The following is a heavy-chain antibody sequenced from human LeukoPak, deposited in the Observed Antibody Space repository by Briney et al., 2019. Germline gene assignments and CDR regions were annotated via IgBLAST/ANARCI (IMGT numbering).Heavy chain of an antibody. J-gene: IGHJ4*02. CDR1: GGTFSNYA. V-gene: IGHV1-69*04. CDR3: ARDNNYYDSSGYYCFDY. Sequence: SVKVSCKASGGTFSNYAISWVRQAPGQGLEWMGRIIPIVDITNYAQKFQGRVTITADKSTGTAYMELSSLRSEDTAVYYCARDNNYYDSSGYYCFDYWGQGTPVIVSS. CDR2: IIPIVDIT. D-gene: IGHD3-22*01.